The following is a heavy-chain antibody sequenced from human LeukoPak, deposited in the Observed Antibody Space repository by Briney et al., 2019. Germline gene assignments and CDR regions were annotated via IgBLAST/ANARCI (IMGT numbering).Heavy chain of an antibody. Sequence: SETLSLTCAVNGGSFSVYFWTWIRQPPGKGLEWIGEINRSGRTNYNPSLKSRVTISVDTSKNQFSLKLSSVTAADTAVYYCARDSSPGGFDYWGQGTLVTVSS. CDR1: GGSFSVYF. J-gene: IGHJ4*02. D-gene: IGHD6-6*01. CDR3: ARDSSPGGFDY. CDR2: INRSGRT. V-gene: IGHV4-34*01.